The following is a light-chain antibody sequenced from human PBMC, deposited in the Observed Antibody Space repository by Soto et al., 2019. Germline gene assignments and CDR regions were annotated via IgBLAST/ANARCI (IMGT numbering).Light chain of an antibody. V-gene: IGLV2-14*01. CDR3: SSYTSNSTWV. CDR1: SSDVGGYNY. CDR2: EVS. J-gene: IGLJ3*02. Sequence: QSALTQPASVSGSPGQSITISCTGTSSDVGGYNYVSWYQQHPGKAPKLMIYEVSNRPSGVSNRFSGSKSGNTASLTISGLQAEDDADYYCSSYTSNSTWVFGGGTKLTVL.